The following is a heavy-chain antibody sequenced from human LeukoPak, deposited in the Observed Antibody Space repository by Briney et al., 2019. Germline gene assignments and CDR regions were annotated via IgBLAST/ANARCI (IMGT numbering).Heavy chain of an antibody. J-gene: IGHJ6*02. CDR1: GGSISSSSYY. V-gene: IGHV4-39*01. Sequence: SETLSLTCTVSGGSISSSSYYWGWIRQPPGKGLEWIGSIYYSGSTYYNPSLKSRVTISVDTSKNQFSLKLSSVTAADTAVYYCASLGKAYYYGMDVWGQGTTVTVSS. CDR2: IYYSGST. CDR3: ASLGKAYYYGMDV.